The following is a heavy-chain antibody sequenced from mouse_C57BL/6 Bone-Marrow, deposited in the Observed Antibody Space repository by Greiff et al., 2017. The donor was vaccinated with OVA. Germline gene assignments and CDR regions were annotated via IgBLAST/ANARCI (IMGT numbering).Heavy chain of an antibody. V-gene: IGHV1-61*01. CDR1: GYTFTSYW. Sequence: VQLQQPGAALVRPGSSVKLSCKASGYTFTSYWMDWVKQRPGQGLEWIGNIYPSDSETHYNQKFKDKATLTVDKSSSTAYMQLSSLTSEDSAVYYCAGGPYAMDYWGQGTSVTVSS. J-gene: IGHJ4*01. CDR2: IYPSDSET. CDR3: AGGPYAMDY.